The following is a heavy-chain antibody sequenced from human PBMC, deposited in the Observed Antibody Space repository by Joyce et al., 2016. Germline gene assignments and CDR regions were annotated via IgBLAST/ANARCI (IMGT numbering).Heavy chain of an antibody. CDR3: GKDWLTEMAVAGPQY. Sequence: QVQLVESGGGVVQPGRSLRLSCAASGFSFNDYGMNWVRQIPDKGLEWVVTILYDGRHTYYADSVKGRFTISRDNSQNTVYLQMNSLRVEDTAVYYCGKDWLTEMAVAGPQYWGQGTLVTVSS. CDR2: ILYDGRHT. J-gene: IGHJ4*02. V-gene: IGHV3-30*18. D-gene: IGHD6-19*01. CDR1: GFSFNDYG.